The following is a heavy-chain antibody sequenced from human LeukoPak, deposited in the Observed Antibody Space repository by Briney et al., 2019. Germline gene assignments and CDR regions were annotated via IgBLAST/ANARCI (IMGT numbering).Heavy chain of an antibody. CDR1: GYTFTAYY. Sequence: GASVKVSCKASGYTFTAYYIHWVRQAPGPGLEWMGWINPNSGGTNYAQKFQGRVTMTRDTSISTAYMELSRLRSDDTAVYFCARRCDTSSYYTYYFDYWGQGTLVTVSS. D-gene: IGHD3-22*01. J-gene: IGHJ4*02. V-gene: IGHV1-2*02. CDR3: ARRCDTSSYYTYYFDY. CDR2: INPNSGGT.